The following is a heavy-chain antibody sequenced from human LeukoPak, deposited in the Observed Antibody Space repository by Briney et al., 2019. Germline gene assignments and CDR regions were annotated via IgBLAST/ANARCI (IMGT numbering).Heavy chain of an antibody. V-gene: IGHV3-23*01. CDR1: GFTFSSYA. Sequence: LTGGSLRLSCAASGFTFSSYAMSWVRQAPGKGLEWVSAISGSGGSTYYADSVKGRFTISRDNSKNTLYLQMNSLRAEDTAVYCCAKGDSSYPDYWGQGTLVTVSS. CDR2: ISGSGGST. D-gene: IGHD3-22*01. CDR3: AKGDSSYPDY. J-gene: IGHJ4*02.